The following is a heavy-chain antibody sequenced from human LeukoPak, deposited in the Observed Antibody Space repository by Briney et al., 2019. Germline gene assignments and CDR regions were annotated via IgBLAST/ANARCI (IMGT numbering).Heavy chain of an antibody. CDR1: GYTFTNYG. D-gene: IGHD2-2*02. J-gene: IGHJ6*03. CDR2: ISAYNGNT. Sequence: GASVKVSCKASGYTFTNYGISWVRQAPGQGLEWMGWISAYNGNTNYAQKLQGRVTMTTDTSTSTAYMELRSLRSDDTAVYYCARDPVVVPAAISYYYYMDVWGKGTTVTVSS. CDR3: ARDPVVVPAAISYYYYMDV. V-gene: IGHV1-18*01.